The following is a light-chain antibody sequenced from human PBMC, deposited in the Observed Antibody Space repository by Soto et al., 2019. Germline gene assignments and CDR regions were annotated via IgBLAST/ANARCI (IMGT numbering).Light chain of an antibody. CDR2: GAS. CDR3: QQHGRSPPIT. CDR1: QSVSSSY. J-gene: IGKJ3*01. V-gene: IGKV3-20*01. Sequence: EIVLTQSPGTLSLSPGERATLSCRASQSVSSSYLAWYQQKPGQAPRLLIDGASSSATGIPDTFSGSGSGPDFTLTISRLEPDEVAVYHCQQHGRSPPITFGPGTKVDI.